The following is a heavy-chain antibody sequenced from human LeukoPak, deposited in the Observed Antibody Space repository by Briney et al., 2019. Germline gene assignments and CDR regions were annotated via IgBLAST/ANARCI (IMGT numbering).Heavy chain of an antibody. D-gene: IGHD1-7*01. CDR1: GFTFSSYT. J-gene: IGHJ4*02. CDR2: ISVSDGST. V-gene: IGHV3-23*01. Sequence: GGSLRLSCAASGFTFSSYTMSWVRRAPGKGLEWVSAISVSDGSTYYADSVKGRFTISRDNSKNTLYLQINSLRAEDTAVYYCAKASSSNWNYVYFDSWGQGTLVTVSS. CDR3: AKASSSNWNYVYFDS.